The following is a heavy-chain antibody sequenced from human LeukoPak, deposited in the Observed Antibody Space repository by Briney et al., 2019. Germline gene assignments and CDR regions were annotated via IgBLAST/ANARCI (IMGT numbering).Heavy chain of an antibody. CDR3: ARDSRYDILTGYPYYYYYMDV. CDR2: ISSSGSTI. CDR1: GFTFSDYY. Sequence: GGCLSLSCAASGFTFSDYYMSWIRQAPGKGLEWVSYISSSGSTIYYADSVKGRFTISRDNAKNSLYLHMNSLRAEDTAVYYCARDSRYDILTGYPYYYYYMDVWGKGTTVTVSS. V-gene: IGHV3-11*04. D-gene: IGHD3-9*01. J-gene: IGHJ6*03.